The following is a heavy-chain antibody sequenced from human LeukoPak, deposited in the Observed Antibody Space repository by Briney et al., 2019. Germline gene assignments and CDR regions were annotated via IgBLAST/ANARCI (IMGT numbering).Heavy chain of an antibody. CDR2: IFGNGVTT. Sequence: GGSLRLSCAASGFTFSNYGMSWVRQAPGKGLEWDSAIFGNGVTTFYADSVKGRFTISRDNSQNRLFLQVNSLRVEDTAVYYCAKGLGGFASAPDSWGQGTLVTVSS. CDR1: GFTFSNYG. J-gene: IGHJ5*01. V-gene: IGHV3-23*01. D-gene: IGHD3-10*01. CDR3: AKGLGGFASAPDS.